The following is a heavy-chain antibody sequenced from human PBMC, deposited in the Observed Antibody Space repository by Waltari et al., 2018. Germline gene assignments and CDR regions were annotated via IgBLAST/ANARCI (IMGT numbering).Heavy chain of an antibody. Sequence: EVQLVESGGGLVQPGGSLILSCAASGFTFSIFWMSCVRQAPGKGLEWVSNIKQDGSEKYYVDSVKGRFTISRDNAKNSLYLQMNSLRAEDTAVYYCAREEVWGYDPYYFDYWGQGTLVTVSS. J-gene: IGHJ4*02. CDR2: IKQDGSEK. CDR3: AREEVWGYDPYYFDY. V-gene: IGHV3-7*01. D-gene: IGHD3-16*01. CDR1: GFTFSIFW.